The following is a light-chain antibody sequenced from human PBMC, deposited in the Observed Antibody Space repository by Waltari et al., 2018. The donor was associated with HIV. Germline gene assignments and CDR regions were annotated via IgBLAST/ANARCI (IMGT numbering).Light chain of an antibody. CDR3: QSYDSSLEV. V-gene: IGLV1-40*01. J-gene: IGLJ1*01. CDR2: GNS. CDR1: SSNIGAGYD. Sequence: ISCTGSSSNIGAGYDVHWYQQLPGTAPKLLIYGNSNRPSGVPDRFSGSKSGTSASLAISGLQAEDEADYYCQSYDSSLEVFGTGTKVTVL.